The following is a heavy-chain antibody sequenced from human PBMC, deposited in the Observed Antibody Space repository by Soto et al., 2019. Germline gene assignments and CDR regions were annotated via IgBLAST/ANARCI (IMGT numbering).Heavy chain of an antibody. V-gene: IGHV3-23*01. D-gene: IGHD6-19*01. Sequence: PGGSMGLSCAASGFSFSDYYISWVRQAPGKGLEWVSVISGSGGSTYYADSVKGRFTISRDNSKNTLYLQMNSLRAEDTAVYYCSRRTSGWYFDYWGQGTLVTVSS. J-gene: IGHJ4*02. CDR1: GFSFSDYY. CDR2: ISGSGGST. CDR3: SRRTSGWYFDY.